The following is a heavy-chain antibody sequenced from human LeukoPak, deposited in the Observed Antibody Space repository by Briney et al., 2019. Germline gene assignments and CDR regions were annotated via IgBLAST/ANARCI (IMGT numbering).Heavy chain of an antibody. CDR3: ARGRGSGSYYSFHY. CDR2: IKQDGSDK. CDR1: GFTFSSYW. Sequence: GGSLRLSCEVSGFTFSSYWMNWVRQAPGKGREWVANIKQDGSDKYYVDSVKGRFTISRDNAKNSLYLQMNSLRAEDTAVYYCARGRGSGSYYSFHYWGQGALVTVSS. D-gene: IGHD3-10*01. V-gene: IGHV3-7*01. J-gene: IGHJ4*02.